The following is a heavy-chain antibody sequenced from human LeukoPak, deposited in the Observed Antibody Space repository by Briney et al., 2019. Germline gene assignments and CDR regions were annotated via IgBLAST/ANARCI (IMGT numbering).Heavy chain of an antibody. Sequence: GRSLRLSCAASGFTFSSYAMHWVRQAPGKGLEWVAVISYDGSNKYYADSVKGRFTISRDNSKNTLYLQMNSLRAEDTAVYYCARDQMPMAVVLLWFGELSLGSYYFDYWGQGTLVTVSS. CDR2: ISYDGSNK. CDR1: GFTFSSYA. J-gene: IGHJ4*02. V-gene: IGHV3-30-3*01. CDR3: ARDQMPMAVVLLWFGELSLGSYYFDY. D-gene: IGHD3-10*01.